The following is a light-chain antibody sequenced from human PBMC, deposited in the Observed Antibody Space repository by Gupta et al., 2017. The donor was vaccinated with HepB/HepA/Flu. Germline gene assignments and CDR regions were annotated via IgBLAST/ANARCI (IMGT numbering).Light chain of an antibody. Sequence: EVVMTQSPATLSVSPGERATLSCRASQNINSNLAWYQQKPGQAPRLLIYGASTRATDIPGRFSGSESGTEFTLTISSLQSEDFAVYYCQQYNNWPPYTFGQGTKLDIK. J-gene: IGKJ2*01. CDR2: GAS. V-gene: IGKV3-15*01. CDR1: QNINSN. CDR3: QQYNNWPPYT.